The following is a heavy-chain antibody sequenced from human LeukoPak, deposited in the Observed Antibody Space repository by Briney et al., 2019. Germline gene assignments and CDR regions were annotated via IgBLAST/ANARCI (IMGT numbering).Heavy chain of an antibody. J-gene: IGHJ5*02. D-gene: IGHD3-22*01. Sequence: GGSLRLSCVASGFTFSSYWMSRVRQAPGKGLEWVANIKQDGSAKYYVDSVKGRFTISRDNAKNSLYLHMNSLRADDTAVYYCAQECVDSTGYYYVPNWFDHWGQGTLVTVSS. V-gene: IGHV3-7*01. CDR3: AQECVDSTGYYYVPNWFDH. CDR1: GFTFSSYW. CDR2: IKQDGSAK.